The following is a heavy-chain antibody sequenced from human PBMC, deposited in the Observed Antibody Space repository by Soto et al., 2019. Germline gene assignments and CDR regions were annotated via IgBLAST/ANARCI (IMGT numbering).Heavy chain of an antibody. J-gene: IGHJ4*02. D-gene: IGHD3-9*01. CDR2: INAGNCNT. Sequence: ASVKVSCKASGYTFTSYAMHWVRQAPGQRLEWMGWINAGNCNTKYSQKFQGRVTITRDTSASTAYMELSSLRSEDTAVYYCARYFDWLLDYWGQGTLVTVSS. CDR3: ARYFDWLLDY. V-gene: IGHV1-3*01. CDR1: GYTFTSYA.